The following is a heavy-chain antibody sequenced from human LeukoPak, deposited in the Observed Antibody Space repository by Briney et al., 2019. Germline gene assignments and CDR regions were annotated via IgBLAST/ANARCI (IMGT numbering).Heavy chain of an antibody. CDR3: TTPRQDYYDSSGYYFDY. V-gene: IGHV3-15*01. J-gene: IGHJ4*02. D-gene: IGHD3-22*01. CDR2: IKSKTDGGTT. CDR1: GFTFSNAW. Sequence: PGGTLRLSCAASGFTFSNAWMSWVRQAPGKGLEWVGRIKSKTDGGTTDYAAPVKGRFTISRDDSKNTLYLQMNSLKTEDTAVYYCTTPRQDYYDSSGYYFDYWGQGTLVTVSS.